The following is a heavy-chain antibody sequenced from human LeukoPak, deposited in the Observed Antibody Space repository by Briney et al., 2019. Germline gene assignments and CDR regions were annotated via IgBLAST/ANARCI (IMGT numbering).Heavy chain of an antibody. V-gene: IGHV4-38-2*02. CDR1: GYSISSGYY. Sequence: SETLSLTCTVSGYSISSGYYWGWIRQPPGKGLEWIGSIYHSGSTYYNPSLKSRVTISVDRSKNQFSLKLSSVTAADTAVYYCTTGWQLLTHWGQGTLVTVSS. CDR2: IYHSGST. D-gene: IGHD6-6*01. CDR3: TTGWQLLTH. J-gene: IGHJ4*02.